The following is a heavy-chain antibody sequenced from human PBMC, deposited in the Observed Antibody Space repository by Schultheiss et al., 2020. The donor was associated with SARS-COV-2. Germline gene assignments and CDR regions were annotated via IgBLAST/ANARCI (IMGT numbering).Heavy chain of an antibody. D-gene: IGHD6-13*01. CDR3: ARAGPIIAAAVTGWFEP. CDR1: GFTFSDHY. Sequence: GGSLRLSCAASGFTFSDHYMDWVRQAPGKGLEWVGRTRNKANSYTTEYAASVKGRFTISRDDSKNSLYLQMNSLKTEDTAVYYCARAGPIIAAAVTGWFEPWGRG. J-gene: IGHJ5*02. CDR2: TRNKANSYTT. V-gene: IGHV3-72*01.